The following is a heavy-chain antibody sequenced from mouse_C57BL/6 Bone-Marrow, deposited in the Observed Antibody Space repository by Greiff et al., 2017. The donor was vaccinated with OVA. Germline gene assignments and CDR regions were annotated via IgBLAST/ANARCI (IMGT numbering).Heavy chain of an antibody. J-gene: IGHJ2*01. CDR3: ARLLTTVVAYYFDY. CDR1: GYTFTSYW. V-gene: IGHV1-64*01. CDR2: IHPNSGST. Sequence: QVQLQQPGAELVKPGASVKLSCKASGYTFTSYWMHWVKQRPGQGLEWIGMIHPNSGSTNYNEKFKSKATLTVDKSSSTAYMQLSSLTSEDSAGYYCARLLTTVVAYYFDYWGQGTTLTVSS. D-gene: IGHD1-1*01.